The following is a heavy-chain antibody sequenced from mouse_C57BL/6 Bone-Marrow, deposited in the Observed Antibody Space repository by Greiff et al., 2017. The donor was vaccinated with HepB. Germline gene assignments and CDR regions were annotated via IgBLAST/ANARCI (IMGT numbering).Heavy chain of an antibody. Sequence: QVQLQQPGAELVKPGASVKMSCKASGYTFTSYWITWVKQRPGQGLEWIGDIYPGSGSTNYNEKFKSKATLTVGTSSSTAYMQLSSLTSEDSAVYYCAREACWFAYWGQGTLVTVSA. CDR2: IYPGSGST. V-gene: IGHV1-55*01. CDR1: GYTFTSYW. J-gene: IGHJ3*01. CDR3: AREACWFAY.